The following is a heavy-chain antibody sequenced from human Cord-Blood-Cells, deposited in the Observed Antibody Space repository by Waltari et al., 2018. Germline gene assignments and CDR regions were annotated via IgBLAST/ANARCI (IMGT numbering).Heavy chain of an antibody. CDR1: GFTFSSHA. CDR2: ISYDGSNK. V-gene: IGHV3-30-3*01. J-gene: IGHJ4*02. CDR3: ARDSGYSFDY. Sequence: QVQLVESGGGVVQPGRSLRLSCAASGFTFSSHAMHWVRQAPGKGLEWVAVISYDGSNKYYADSVKGRFTISRDNSKNTLYLQMNSLRAEDTAVYYCARDSGYSFDYWGQGTLVTVSS. D-gene: IGHD1-26*01.